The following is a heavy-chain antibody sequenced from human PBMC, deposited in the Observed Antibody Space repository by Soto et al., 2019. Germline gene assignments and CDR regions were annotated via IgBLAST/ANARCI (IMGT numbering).Heavy chain of an antibody. CDR2: IYSGGTT. V-gene: IGHV3-66*01. CDR3: ARDLSGRSDAFDL. J-gene: IGHJ3*01. Sequence: EVQLVESGGGLVQPGGSLRLSCAASGFTVSSTYMSWVRQAPGKGLEWVSLIYSGGTTYYADSVKGRFTISRDNSKNTLYLQMDSLSAEDTAVYYCARDLSGRSDAFDLWGQGTMVTVSS. D-gene: IGHD6-19*01. CDR1: GFTVSSTY.